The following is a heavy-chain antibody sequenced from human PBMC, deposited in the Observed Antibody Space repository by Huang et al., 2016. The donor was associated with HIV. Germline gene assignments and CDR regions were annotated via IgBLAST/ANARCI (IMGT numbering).Heavy chain of an antibody. V-gene: IGHV1-69*01. J-gene: IGHJ4*02. Sequence: QVQLEQSGPAVRKPGSSVKVSCQASGGSFSDQFSSWVRQAPGQRFEWMGVSIPLLRAPAYAQEFKGRVTMTADESTATIYMELNSLTSEDTAVYYCAMSLRYQYDSRSYWGRYFDYWGQGTLVTVSS. D-gene: IGHD3-16*01. CDR3: AMSLRYQYDSRSYWGRYFDY. CDR1: GGSFSDQF. CDR2: SIPLLRAP.